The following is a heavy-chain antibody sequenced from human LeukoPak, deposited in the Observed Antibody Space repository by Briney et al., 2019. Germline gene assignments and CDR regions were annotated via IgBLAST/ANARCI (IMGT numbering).Heavy chain of an antibody. CDR2: IYYSGST. CDR3: ARSYSSGWCYY. J-gene: IGHJ4*02. V-gene: IGHV4-59*01. D-gene: IGHD6-19*01. Sequence: SETLSLTCTVSGGSISSYYWSWIRQPPGEGLEWIGYIYYSGSTNYNPSLKSRVTISVDTSKNQFSLKLSSVTAADTAVYYCARSYSSGWCYYWGQGTLVTVSS. CDR1: GGSISSYY.